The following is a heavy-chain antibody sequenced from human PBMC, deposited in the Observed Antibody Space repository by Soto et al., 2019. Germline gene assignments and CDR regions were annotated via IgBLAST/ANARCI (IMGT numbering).Heavy chain of an antibody. CDR1: GDTFSFYS. D-gene: IGHD3-10*01. CDR3: ATSYGSGYRAFDY. J-gene: IGHJ4*02. Sequence: QVQLVQSGAEVKRPGSSVKVSCKASGDTFSFYSINWVRQAPGLGLEWMGRVNPILSLSNYAQRFQGRVTMTADKSTSTAYMVLSSLTYEDTAIFYCATSYGSGYRAFDYWGQGAQVIVSS. CDR2: VNPILSLS. V-gene: IGHV1-69*02.